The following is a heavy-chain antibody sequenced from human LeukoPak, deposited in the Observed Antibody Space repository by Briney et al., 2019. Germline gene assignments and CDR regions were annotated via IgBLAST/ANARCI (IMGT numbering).Heavy chain of an antibody. V-gene: IGHV3-23*01. CDR1: GFTFSSYA. D-gene: IGHD3-22*01. CDR2: ISGSGGST. Sequence: PGGSLRLSCAASGFTFSSYAMSWVRQAPGKGLEWVSAISGSGGSTYYADSVKGRFTISRDNSKNTLYLQMNSLRVEDTAVYHCXXXSGYYYDSSGPNNWGQGTLVTVSS. J-gene: IGHJ4*02. CDR3: XXXSGYYYDSSGPNN.